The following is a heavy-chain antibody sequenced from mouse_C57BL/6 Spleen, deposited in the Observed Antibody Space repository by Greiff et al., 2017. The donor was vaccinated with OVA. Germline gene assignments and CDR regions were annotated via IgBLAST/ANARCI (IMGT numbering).Heavy chain of an antibody. Sequence: VQLQQSGPELVKPGASVKLSCKASGYAFSSSWMNWVKQRPGQGLEWIGRIYPGDGDTNYNGKFKGKATLTADKSSSTAYMQLSSLTSEDSAVYFCGYGYPAWFAYWGQGTLVTVSA. CDR1: GYAFSSSW. V-gene: IGHV1-82*01. J-gene: IGHJ3*01. D-gene: IGHD2-2*01. CDR2: IYPGDGDT. CDR3: GYGYPAWFAY.